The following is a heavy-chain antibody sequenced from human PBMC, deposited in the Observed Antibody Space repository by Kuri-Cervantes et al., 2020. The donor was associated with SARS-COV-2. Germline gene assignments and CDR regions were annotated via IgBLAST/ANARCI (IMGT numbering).Heavy chain of an antibody. CDR1: GGSFSGYY. D-gene: IGHD3-3*01. CDR3: AALKYYDFWRGYYLSSDSGEGIIDY. J-gene: IGHJ4*02. V-gene: IGHV4-34*01. CDR2: INHSGST. Sequence: SETLSLTCAVYGGSFSGYYWSWIRQPPGKGLEWIGEINHSGSTNYNPSLKSRVTISVDTSKNQFSLKLSSVTAADTAVYYCAALKYYDFWRGYYLSSDSGEGIIDYWGQGTLVTVSS.